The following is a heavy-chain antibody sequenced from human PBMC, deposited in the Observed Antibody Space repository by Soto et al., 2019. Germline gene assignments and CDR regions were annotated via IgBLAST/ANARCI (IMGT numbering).Heavy chain of an antibody. CDR2: IYYGGST. D-gene: IGHD7-27*01. V-gene: IGHV4-59*08. CDR1: GDSISTDY. CDR3: AKNWNWGSLVH. Sequence: SETLSLTCTVSGDSISTDYWSWIRQSPGKGLEWIGFIYYGGSTNYNPSLKSRVTISVDTPKNQFSLKLSSVTAADTAVYYCAKNWNWGSLVHWGQGTLVXVS. J-gene: IGHJ4*02.